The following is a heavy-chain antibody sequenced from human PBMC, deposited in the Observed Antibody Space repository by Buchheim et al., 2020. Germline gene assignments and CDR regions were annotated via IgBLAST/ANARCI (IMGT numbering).Heavy chain of an antibody. CDR2: ITASGSST. J-gene: IGHJ4*02. V-gene: IGHV3-23*01. D-gene: IGHD3-10*01. CDR1: GFTFSTYG. Sequence: EVLLLGSGGDLVQPGGSLRLSCAVSGFTFSTYGMSWVRQAPGKGLEWLSGITASGSSTYYADSVKGRFTISRENSMNTLYLQMRSLRVEDTAVYYCAAFSSSGLWGQGTL. CDR3: AAFSSSGL.